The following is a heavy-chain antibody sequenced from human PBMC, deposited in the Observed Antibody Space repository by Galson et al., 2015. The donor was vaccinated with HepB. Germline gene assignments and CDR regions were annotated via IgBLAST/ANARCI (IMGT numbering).Heavy chain of an antibody. CDR1: GYSFTSYW. J-gene: IGHJ4*02. CDR3: ARHPFTFPFHAYYFDY. CDR2: IDPSDSYT. V-gene: IGHV5-10-1*01. D-gene: IGHD3-16*01. Sequence: QSGAEVKKPGESLRISCKGSGYSFTSYWISWVRQMPGKGLEWMGRIDPSDSYTNYSPSFQGHVTISADKSISTAYLQWSSLKASDTAMYYCARHPFTFPFHAYYFDYWGQGTLVTVSS.